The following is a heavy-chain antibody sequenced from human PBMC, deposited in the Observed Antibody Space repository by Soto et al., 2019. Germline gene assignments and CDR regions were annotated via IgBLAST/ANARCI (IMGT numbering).Heavy chain of an antibody. V-gene: IGHV3-33*01. CDR1: GFTFSSYG. CDR3: SGTFTGAYSNGCNSYGIAA. Sequence: GGSLRLSCAASGFTFSSYGMHWVRQAPGKGLEWVAGIWYDGSKKYYADSVKSRSTISRDNSRNALHLPMNSPRAADTAVYSCSGTFTGAYSNGCNSYGIAAGRKGTTVT. CDR2: IWYDGSKK. D-gene: IGHD5-18*01. J-gene: IGHJ6*04.